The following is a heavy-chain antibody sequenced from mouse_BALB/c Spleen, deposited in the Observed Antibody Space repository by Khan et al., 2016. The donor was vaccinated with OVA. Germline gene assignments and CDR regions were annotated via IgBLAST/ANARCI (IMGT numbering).Heavy chain of an antibody. CDR2: IYPGDGDT. Sequence: QVQLKESGPELVKPGALVKISCKASGYTFTAYDLNWVKQRPGQGLEWIGWIYPGDGDTRYNENFKDKATLTADKSSNTAYMQLSSLTSEDSAVYFGAREGLRVVAMDYWGQGTSVSVSS. CDR3: AREGLRVVAMDY. J-gene: IGHJ4*01. CDR1: GYTFTAYD. V-gene: IGHV1S56*01. D-gene: IGHD2-4*01.